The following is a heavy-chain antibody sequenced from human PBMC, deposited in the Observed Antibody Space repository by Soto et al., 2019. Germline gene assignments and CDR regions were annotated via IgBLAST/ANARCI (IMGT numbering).Heavy chain of an antibody. D-gene: IGHD6-6*01. CDR1: GYTFTSYD. V-gene: IGHV1-8*01. CDR3: ARGEYSSSGHYYYYYYMDV. CDR2: MNPNSGNT. Sequence: ASVKVSCKASGYTFTSYDINWVRQATGQGLEWMGWMNPNSGNTGYAQKFQGRVTMTRNTSISTAYMELSSLRSEDTAVYYCARGEYSSSGHYYYYYYMDVWGKGTTVTVSS. J-gene: IGHJ6*03.